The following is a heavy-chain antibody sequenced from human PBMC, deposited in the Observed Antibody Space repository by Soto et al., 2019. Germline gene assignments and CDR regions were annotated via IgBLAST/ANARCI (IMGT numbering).Heavy chain of an antibody. V-gene: IGHV1-18*01. D-gene: IGHD6-19*01. J-gene: IGHJ6*02. CDR1: GYTFTSYG. CDR3: ARDRFWVAVAGTSYYYYGMDV. CDR2: ISAYNGNT. Sequence: ASVKVSCKASGYTFTSYGISWVRQAPGQGLEWMGWISAYNGNTNYAQKLQGRVTMTTDTSTSTAYMELRSLRSDDTAVYYCARDRFWVAVAGTSYYYYGMDVWGQGTTVTVSS.